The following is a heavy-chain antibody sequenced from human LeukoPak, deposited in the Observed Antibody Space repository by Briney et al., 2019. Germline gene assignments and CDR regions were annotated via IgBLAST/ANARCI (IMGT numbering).Heavy chain of an antibody. J-gene: IGHJ4*02. V-gene: IGHV3-23*01. CDR1: GFTFSSYA. CDR2: ISGSGGST. CDR3: ARKTDTTVGGDY. D-gene: IGHD1-26*01. Sequence: QPGGSLRLSCAASGFTFSSYAMSWVRQAPGKGLEWVSAISGSGGSTYYADSVRGRFTISRDNSKNTLFLQMNSLRAEDTAVYYCARKTDTTVGGDYWGRGTLVTVSS.